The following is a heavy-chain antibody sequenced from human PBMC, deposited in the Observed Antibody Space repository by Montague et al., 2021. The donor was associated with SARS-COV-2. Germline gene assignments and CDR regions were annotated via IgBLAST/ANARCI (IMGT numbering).Heavy chain of an antibody. J-gene: IGHJ5*02. CDR2: IYYSGGT. V-gene: IGHV4-59*01. CDR1: GGSTNNFY. D-gene: IGHD3-16*02. Sequence: SETLSLTCTVSGGSTNNFYWSWIRQHPGKGLEWIGYIYYSGGTDYNPSLKSRVTISIDTSKNQFSLNLTSVTAADTGVYYCARTSLASASCRFDPWGQGTLVAVSS. CDR3: ARTSLASASCRFDP.